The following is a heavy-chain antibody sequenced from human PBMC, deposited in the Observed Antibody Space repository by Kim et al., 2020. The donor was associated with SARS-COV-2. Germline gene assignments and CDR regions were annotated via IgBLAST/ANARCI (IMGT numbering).Heavy chain of an antibody. V-gene: IGHV3-23*01. D-gene: IGHD6-13*01. J-gene: IGHJ4*02. Sequence: YADSVQGRVTISRDTSKHTLYLHKNSLTVEDTAIYYGAKENGVAAPDFDYWGQGTLVTVSS. CDR3: AKENGVAAPDFDY.